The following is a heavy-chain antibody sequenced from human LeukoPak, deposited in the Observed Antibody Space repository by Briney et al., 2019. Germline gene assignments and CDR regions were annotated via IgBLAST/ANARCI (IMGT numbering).Heavy chain of an antibody. CDR2: IYTSGST. CDR1: GGSISSYY. Sequence: PSETLSLTCTVSGGSISSYYWSWIQQPAGKGLEWIGRIYTSGSTNYNPSLKSRVTMSVDTSKNQFSLKLSSVTAADTAVYYCARVSAGSIVVVTAQYYYYYMDVWGKGTTVTVSS. CDR3: ARVSAGSIVVVTAQYYYYYMDV. D-gene: IGHD2-21*02. V-gene: IGHV4-4*07. J-gene: IGHJ6*03.